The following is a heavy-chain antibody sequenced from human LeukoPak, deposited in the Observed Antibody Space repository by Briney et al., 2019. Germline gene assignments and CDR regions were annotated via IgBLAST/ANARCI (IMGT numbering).Heavy chain of an antibody. J-gene: IGHJ5*02. CDR1: GYSFTSYW. CDR3: ALVGHCSGGSCPTWFDP. D-gene: IGHD2-15*01. V-gene: IGHV5-51*01. Sequence: GESLKISCKGSGYSFTSYWIGWVRQMPGKGLEWMGIIYPGDSDTRYSPSFQGQVTISADKSISTAYLQWSSLKASDTAMYYCALVGHCSGGSCPTWFDPWGQGTLVTVSS. CDR2: IYPGDSDT.